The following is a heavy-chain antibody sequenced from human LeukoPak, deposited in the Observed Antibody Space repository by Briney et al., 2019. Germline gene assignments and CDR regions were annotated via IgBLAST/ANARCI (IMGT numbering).Heavy chain of an antibody. Sequence: GGSLRLSCSTSGFNFINFGIHWVRQAPGKGLEWVAVIWSDGSNKYYADSVKGRFTISRDDSKNTVYLQMNSLRAEDTAVYYCARALYYLFDYWGQGTLVTVSS. J-gene: IGHJ4*02. CDR3: ARALYYLFDY. CDR1: GFNFINFG. V-gene: IGHV3-33*01. D-gene: IGHD3-10*01. CDR2: IWSDGSNK.